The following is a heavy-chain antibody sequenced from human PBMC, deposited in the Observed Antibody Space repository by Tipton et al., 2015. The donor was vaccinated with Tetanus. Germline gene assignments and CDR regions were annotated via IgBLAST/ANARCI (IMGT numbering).Heavy chain of an antibody. D-gene: IGHD1-1*01. CDR1: GFTFSSYS. CDR3: ARRSLTNYGLDV. CDR2: ISSSGKTV. J-gene: IGHJ6*02. V-gene: IGHV3-11*01. Sequence: SLRLSCEGSGFTFSSYSMSWIRQAPGKGLEWVSYISSSGKTVHYADAVKGRFTISRDSAKNSLYLQMNSLRADDTAVYYCARRSLTNYGLDVWGQGTPVTVSS.